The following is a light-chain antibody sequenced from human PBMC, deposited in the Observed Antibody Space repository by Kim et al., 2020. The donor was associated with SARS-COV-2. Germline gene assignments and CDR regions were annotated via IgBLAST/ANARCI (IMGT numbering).Light chain of an antibody. J-gene: IGKJ1*01. CDR3: QQLNSYPWT. V-gene: IGKV1-9*01. CDR2: AAS. Sequence: ASVGDRVSITCRASQGISSYLAWYQQKPGKAPKLLIYAASTLQSGVPSRFSGSGSGTDFTLTISSLQPEDFATYYCQQLNSYPWTFGQGTKVDIK. CDR1: QGISSY.